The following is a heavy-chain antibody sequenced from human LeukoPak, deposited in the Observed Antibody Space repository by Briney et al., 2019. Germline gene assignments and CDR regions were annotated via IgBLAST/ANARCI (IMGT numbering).Heavy chain of an antibody. J-gene: IGHJ4*02. CDR2: ITGSGGST. Sequence: PGGTLRLSCAASGFTFSNYGLSWVRQAPGKGLEWVSGITGSGGSTYYADSVKGRFTISRDNSKNTLYLQMNSLRAEDTAVYYCARAIQYYFDYWGQGTLVTVSS. V-gene: IGHV3-23*01. CDR1: GFTFSNYG. CDR3: ARAIQYYFDY.